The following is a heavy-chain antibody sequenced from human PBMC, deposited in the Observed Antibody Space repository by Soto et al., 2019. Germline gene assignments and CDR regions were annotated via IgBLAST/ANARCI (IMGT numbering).Heavy chain of an antibody. CDR1: GYTFTSYD. Sequence: ASVKVSCKASGYTFTSYDINWVRQATGQGLEWMGWMNPNSGNTGYAQKFQGRVTMTRNTSISTAYMELSSLRSEDTAVYYCARASMGSSWYYYYYYMDVWGKGTTVTVSS. D-gene: IGHD6-13*01. CDR3: ARASMGSSWYYYYYYMDV. CDR2: MNPNSGNT. J-gene: IGHJ6*03. V-gene: IGHV1-8*01.